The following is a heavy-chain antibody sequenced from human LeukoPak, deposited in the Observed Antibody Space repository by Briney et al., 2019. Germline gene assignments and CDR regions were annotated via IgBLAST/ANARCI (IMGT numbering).Heavy chain of an antibody. Sequence: GGSLRLSCAASGFTFSDYYMSWIRQAPGKGLEWVSYISSSGSTIYYADSVKGRFTISRDNSKNTLYLQMNSLRVEDTAVYYCARPSFRTGSYFDHWGQGTLVTVSS. CDR1: GFTFSDYY. CDR3: ARPSFRTGSYFDH. J-gene: IGHJ4*02. V-gene: IGHV3-11*04. D-gene: IGHD3/OR15-3a*01. CDR2: ISSSGSTI.